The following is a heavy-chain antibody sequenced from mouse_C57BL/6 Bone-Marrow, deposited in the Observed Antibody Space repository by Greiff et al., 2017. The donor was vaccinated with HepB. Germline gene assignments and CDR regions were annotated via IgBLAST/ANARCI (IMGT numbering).Heavy chain of an antibody. Sequence: EVQGVESGEGLVKPGGSLKLSCAASGFTFSSYAMSWVRQTPEKRLEWVAYISSGGDYIYYADTVKGRFTISRDNARNTLYLQMSSLKSEDTAMYYCTSLLWYPYFDYWGQGTTLTVSS. CDR1: GFTFSSYA. CDR3: TSLLWYPYFDY. V-gene: IGHV5-9-1*02. J-gene: IGHJ2*01. D-gene: IGHD2-1*01. CDR2: ISSGGDYI.